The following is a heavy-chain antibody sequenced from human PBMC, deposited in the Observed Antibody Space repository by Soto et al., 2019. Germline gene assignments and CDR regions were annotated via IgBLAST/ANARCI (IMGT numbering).Heavy chain of an antibody. D-gene: IGHD3-10*01. J-gene: IGHJ3*02. CDR1: GYSFTSYW. V-gene: IGHV5-10-1*01. CDR3: VLPVGSDAFDI. Sequence: GESLKISCKGSGYSFTSYWISWVRQMPGKGLEWMGRIDPSDSYTNYSPSFQGHVTISADKSISTAYLQWSSLKASDTAMYYCVLPVGSDAFDIWGQGTMLTVSS. CDR2: IDPSDSYT.